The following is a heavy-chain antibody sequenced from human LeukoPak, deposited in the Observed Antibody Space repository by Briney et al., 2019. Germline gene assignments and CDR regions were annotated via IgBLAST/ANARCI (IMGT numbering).Heavy chain of an antibody. D-gene: IGHD3-10*01. CDR2: ISGSGGST. CDR1: GFTFTSYA. Sequence: GGSLRLSCAASGFTFTSYAMSWVGQAPGKGLEGVSAISGSGGSTYYADSVKGRFTISRDNSKNTLYLQMNSLRAEDTAVYYCAKDRDYYGSGSYKGYFDYWGQGTLVTVSS. J-gene: IGHJ4*02. V-gene: IGHV3-23*01. CDR3: AKDRDYYGSGSYKGYFDY.